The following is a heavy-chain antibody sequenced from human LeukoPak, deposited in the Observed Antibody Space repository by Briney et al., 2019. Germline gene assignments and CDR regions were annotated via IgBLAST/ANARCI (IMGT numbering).Heavy chain of an antibody. V-gene: IGHV6-1*01. Sequence: SQTLSLTCAISGDSVSSNSAAWNWIRQSQSRDLEWLGRTYYRSKWYNDYAVSVKSGITINPDTSKNQFSLQLNSVTPEDTAVYYCARGYDILAGYYVDYYYYGMDVWGRGTTVTVSS. J-gene: IGHJ6*04. CDR3: ARGYDILAGYYVDYYYYGMDV. D-gene: IGHD3-9*01. CDR1: GDSVSSNSAA. CDR2: TYYRSKWYN.